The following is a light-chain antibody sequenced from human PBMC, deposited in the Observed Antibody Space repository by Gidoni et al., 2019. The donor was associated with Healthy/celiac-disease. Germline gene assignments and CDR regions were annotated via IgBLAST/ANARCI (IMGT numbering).Light chain of an antibody. V-gene: IGKV3-15*01. CDR1: QSVSSN. CDR3: QQFGT. Sequence: EIVMTQSPATLSVSPGERATLSCRASQSVSSNLAWYQQKPGQAPRLLIYGASTRATGIPARFSGSGSGTEFTLTISSLQSEDFAVYYCQQFGTFXPXTKVXIK. J-gene: IGKJ3*01. CDR2: GAS.